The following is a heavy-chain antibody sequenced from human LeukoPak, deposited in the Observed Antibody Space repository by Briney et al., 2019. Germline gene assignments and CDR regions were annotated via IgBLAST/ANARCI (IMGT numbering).Heavy chain of an antibody. CDR3: AILHAYGDYGFFDC. J-gene: IGHJ4*02. CDR2: ISSSSSYI. Sequence: PGGSLRLSCAASGFTFSNSSMNWARQAPGKGLEWVSSISSSSSYIYYADSVKGRFTISRDNAKNTLYLQMNSLRAEDTAVYYCAILHAYGDYGFFDCWGQGSLATVSS. CDR1: GFTFSNSS. V-gene: IGHV3-21*01. D-gene: IGHD4-17*01.